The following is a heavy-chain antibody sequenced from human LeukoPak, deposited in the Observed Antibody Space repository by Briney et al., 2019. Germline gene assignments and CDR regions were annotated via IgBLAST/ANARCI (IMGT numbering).Heavy chain of an antibody. D-gene: IGHD3-16*01. CDR3: AKGGTCRDYFDC. Sequence: RGSPSLSCAASGFTLSSYAMSWVCQAPGKGLEWVSAISGSGGSTFYADSVKGRFTISRDNSKNTLYLQMNSLRAEDTAVYYCAKGGTCRDYFDCWGQRILVTVSS. J-gene: IGHJ4*02. V-gene: IGHV3-23*01. CDR2: ISGSGGST. CDR1: GFTLSSYA.